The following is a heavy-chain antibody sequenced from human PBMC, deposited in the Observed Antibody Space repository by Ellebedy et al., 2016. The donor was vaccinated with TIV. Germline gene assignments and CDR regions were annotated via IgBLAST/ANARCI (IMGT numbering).Heavy chain of an antibody. CDR2: MWSDGSNR. CDR3: VRGRGLIDFDY. V-gene: IGHV3-33*01. J-gene: IGHJ4*02. Sequence: GESLKISCVASGFNFNSYGMHWVRQAPGKGLEWVAVMWSDGSNRRYVDSVKGRFTMSRDNSKNTLYLQMDSLRIEDTAVYYCVRGRGLIDFDYWGQGTLVTVSS. CDR1: GFNFNSYG. D-gene: IGHD3-10*01.